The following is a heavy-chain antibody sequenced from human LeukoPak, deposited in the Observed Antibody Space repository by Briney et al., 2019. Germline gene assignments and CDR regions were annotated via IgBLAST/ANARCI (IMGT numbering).Heavy chain of an antibody. V-gene: IGHV3-33*08. J-gene: IGHJ3*02. CDR2: IWYDGSNK. CDR3: ARESSGYGDYNLSSSFDI. D-gene: IGHD4-17*01. Sequence: GGSLRLSCAASGFTFSSYGMHWVRQAPGKGLEWVAVIWYDGSNKYYADSVKGRFTISRDNSKNTLYLQMNSLGAEDTAVYYCARESSGYGDYNLSSSFDIWGQGTMVTVSS. CDR1: GFTFSSYG.